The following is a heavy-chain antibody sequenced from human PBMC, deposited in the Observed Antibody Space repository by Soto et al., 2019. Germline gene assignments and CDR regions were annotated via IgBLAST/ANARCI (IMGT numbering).Heavy chain of an antibody. CDR1: GFTFDDYA. J-gene: IGHJ4*02. CDR2: ISWNSNRK. V-gene: IGHV3-9*01. Sequence: GGSLRLSCAASGFTFDDYAMHWVRQAPGKGLEWVSTISWNSNRKGYADSVRGRFTISRDNAKNSLYLQVNSLRAEDTALYYCVKGYYYDSGYYFDYWGQGTLVTVPQ. D-gene: IGHD3-22*01. CDR3: VKGYYYDSGYYFDY.